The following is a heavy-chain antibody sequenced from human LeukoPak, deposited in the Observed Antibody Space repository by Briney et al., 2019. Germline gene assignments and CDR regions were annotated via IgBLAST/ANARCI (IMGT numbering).Heavy chain of an antibody. CDR2: TSRGGSDI. Sequence: GGSLRLSCVTSGFTFSNHEMNWVRQAPGKGLEWVAYTSRGGSDISYADSAKGRFTISSDIASNTLYLQMNSLRVEDMAVYFCVRARLIRLENFFDYWGQGTLVTVSS. J-gene: IGHJ4*02. CDR1: GFTFSNHE. CDR3: VRARLIRLENFFDY. V-gene: IGHV3-48*03. D-gene: IGHD2-21*01.